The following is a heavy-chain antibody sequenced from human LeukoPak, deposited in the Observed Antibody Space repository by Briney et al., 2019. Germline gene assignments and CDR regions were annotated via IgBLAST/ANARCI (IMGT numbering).Heavy chain of an antibody. J-gene: IGHJ4*02. V-gene: IGHV3-48*03. CDR1: GFTFSSYE. D-gene: IGHD6-6*01. CDR3: ARGLAARLGQ. CDR2: ISSSGTTI. Sequence: GGSLRLSCAASGFTFSSYEMNWVRQALGKGLEWVSYISSSGTTIYYADSVKGRFTISRDNAKNSVYLQMNSLRDEDTAVYYCARGLAARLGQWGQGTLVTVSS.